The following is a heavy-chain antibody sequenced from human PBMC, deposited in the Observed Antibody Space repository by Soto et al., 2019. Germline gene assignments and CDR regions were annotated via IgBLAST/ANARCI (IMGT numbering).Heavy chain of an antibody. Sequence: ASVKVSCKASGYTFTGYYMHWVRQAPGQGLEWMGWINPNSGGTNYAQKFQGWVTMTRDTSISTAYMELSRLRSDDTAVYYCARVKVGATSAFDIWGQGTMVTVSS. J-gene: IGHJ3*02. V-gene: IGHV1-2*04. D-gene: IGHD1-26*01. CDR2: INPNSGGT. CDR1: GYTFTGYY. CDR3: ARVKVGATSAFDI.